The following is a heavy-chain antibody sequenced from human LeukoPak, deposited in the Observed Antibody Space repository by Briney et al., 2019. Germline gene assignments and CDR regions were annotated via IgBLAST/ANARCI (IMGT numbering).Heavy chain of an antibody. Sequence: SETLSLTCTVPGGSISSYYWSWIRQPAGKGLEWIGRIYTSGSTNYNPSLKSRVTMSVDTSKNQFSLKLSSVTAADTAVYYCARLSGYCSGGSCYGWFDPWGQGTLVTVSS. J-gene: IGHJ5*02. CDR2: IYTSGST. D-gene: IGHD2-15*01. CDR3: ARLSGYCSGGSCYGWFDP. V-gene: IGHV4-4*07. CDR1: GGSISSYY.